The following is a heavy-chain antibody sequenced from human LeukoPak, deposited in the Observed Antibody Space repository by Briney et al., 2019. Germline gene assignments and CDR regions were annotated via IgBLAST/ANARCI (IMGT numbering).Heavy chain of an antibody. D-gene: IGHD3-22*01. V-gene: IGHV4-34*12. CDR3: AREAGSYDSSGYYSLYYSFYY. CDR1: GGSFSGYY. J-gene: IGHJ4*02. CDR2: IIHSGST. Sequence: SETLSLTCAVSGGSFSGYYWSWIRQPPGKGLEWIGEIIHSGSTNYNPSLRSRLTISVDTSKNQFSLKLTSVTAADTAVYYCAREAGSYDSSGYYSLYYSFYYWGQGTLVTVPS.